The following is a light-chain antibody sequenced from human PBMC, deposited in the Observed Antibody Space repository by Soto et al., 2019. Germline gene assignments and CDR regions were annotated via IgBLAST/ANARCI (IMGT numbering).Light chain of an antibody. CDR2: GNS. J-gene: IGLJ2*01. V-gene: IGLV1-40*01. CDR3: QSYDSSLSGVV. Sequence: QSVLTQPPSVSGAPGQRVTISCTGSSSNIGAGYDVHWYQQLPATAPKLLIYGNSNRPSGVPDRFSGSKSGTSASLPITGLQAEDEADYYCQSYDSSLSGVVFGGGTKLTVL. CDR1: SSNIGAGYD.